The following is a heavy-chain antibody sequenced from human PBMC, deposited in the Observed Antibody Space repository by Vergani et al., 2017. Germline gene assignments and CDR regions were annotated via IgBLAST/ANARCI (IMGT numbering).Heavy chain of an antibody. Sequence: QVQLVQSGAEVKKPGASVKVSCKASGYTFTSYGISWVRQAPGQGLEWMGWISAYNGNTNYAQKLQGRVTMTTDTSKNQFSLKLSSVTAADTAVYYCARYGGYSTHTELDAFDIWGQGTMVTVSS. CDR3: ARYGGYSTHTELDAFDI. J-gene: IGHJ3*02. CDR1: GYTFTSYG. CDR2: ISAYNGNT. V-gene: IGHV1-18*01. D-gene: IGHD3-22*01.